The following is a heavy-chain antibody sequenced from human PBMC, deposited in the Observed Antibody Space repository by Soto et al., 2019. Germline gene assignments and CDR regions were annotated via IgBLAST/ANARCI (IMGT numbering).Heavy chain of an antibody. CDR1: GYSLTSYL. CDR3: AGGGVRGVITRTRDYYGMDV. CDR2: IYPGDSDT. Sequence: HGESLKISCKGSGYSLTSYLIGWVRQMPGKGLECMGIIYPGDSDTRYSPSFQGQVTISADKSISTAYLQWSSPKASDTAMYYCAGGGVRGVITRTRDYYGMDVWGQGTTVTVSS. V-gene: IGHV5-51*01. D-gene: IGHD3-10*01. J-gene: IGHJ6*02.